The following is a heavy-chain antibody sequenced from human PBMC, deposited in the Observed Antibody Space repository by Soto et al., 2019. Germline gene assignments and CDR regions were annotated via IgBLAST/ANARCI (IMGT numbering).Heavy chain of an antibody. D-gene: IGHD2-2*01. J-gene: IGHJ6*02. V-gene: IGHV1-3*01. CDR3: ARVLCSSTSCYRHYYGMDV. Sequence: ASVKVSCKASGYTFTSYAMHWVRQAPGQRLEWMGWINAGNGNTKYSQKFQGRVTITRDTSASTAYMELSSLRSEDTAVYYCARVLCSSTSCYRHYYGMDVWGQGTTVTVSS. CDR1: GYTFTSYA. CDR2: INAGNGNT.